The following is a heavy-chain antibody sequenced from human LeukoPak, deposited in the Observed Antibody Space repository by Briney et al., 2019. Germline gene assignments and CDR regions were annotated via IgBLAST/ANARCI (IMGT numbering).Heavy chain of an antibody. V-gene: IGHV1-18*01. J-gene: IGHJ4*02. CDR2: ISAYNGNT. Sequence: GASVKVSCKASGYTFTSYGISWVRQAPGQGLEWMGWISAYNGNTNYAQKLQGRVTMTTDTSTSTAYMELRSLRSDDTAVYYCARDLTDYSNDPFYFDYWGQGTLVTVSS. CDR3: ARDLTDYSNDPFYFDY. D-gene: IGHD4-11*01. CDR1: GYTFTSYG.